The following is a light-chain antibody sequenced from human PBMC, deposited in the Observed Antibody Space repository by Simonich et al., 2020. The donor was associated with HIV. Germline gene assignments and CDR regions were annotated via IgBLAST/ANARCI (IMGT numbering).Light chain of an antibody. V-gene: IGLV2-14*03. CDR2: DVS. Sequence: QSALTQPASVSGSPGQSIPISCTGTSSDVGGYNYVSWSQQHPGKAPKLMIYDVSTRPSGVANRFSGSKSGNTASLTISGLQAEDEADYYGSSYTGSSSVVFGGGTKLTVL. CDR3: SSYTGSSSVV. J-gene: IGLJ2*01. CDR1: SSDVGGYNY.